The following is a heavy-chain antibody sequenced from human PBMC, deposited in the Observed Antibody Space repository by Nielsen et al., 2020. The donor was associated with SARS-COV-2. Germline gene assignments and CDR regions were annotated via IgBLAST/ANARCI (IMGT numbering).Heavy chain of an antibody. D-gene: IGHD3-10*01. Sequence: ASVKVSCKAFGYIFSSYGISWVRQAPGQGLEWMGWISAYNGNTDYPQKLQGRVTMTTDTSTSTAYMELRSLRSDDTAVYYCAGDQEVRDVISYYYYGLDVWGQGTTVTVSS. CDR1: GYIFSSYG. CDR3: AGDQEVRDVISYYYYGLDV. J-gene: IGHJ6*02. V-gene: IGHV1-18*01. CDR2: ISAYNGNT.